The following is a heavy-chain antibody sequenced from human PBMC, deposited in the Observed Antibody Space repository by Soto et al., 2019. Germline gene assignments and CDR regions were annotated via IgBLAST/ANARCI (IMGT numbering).Heavy chain of an antibody. CDR3: AKYYCSSTSCYIYYYDGMDV. J-gene: IGHJ6*02. Sequence: GGSLRLSCAASGFTFSSYAMSWVRQAPGKGLEWVSAISGSGGSTYYADSVKGRFTISRDNSKNTLYLQMNSLRAEDTAVYYCAKYYCSSTSCYIYYYDGMDVWGQGTTVTVSS. D-gene: IGHD2-2*02. CDR2: ISGSGGST. CDR1: GFTFSSYA. V-gene: IGHV3-23*01.